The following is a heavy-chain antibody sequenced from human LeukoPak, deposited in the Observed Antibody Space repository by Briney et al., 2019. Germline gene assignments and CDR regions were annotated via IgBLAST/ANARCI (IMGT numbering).Heavy chain of an antibody. D-gene: IGHD6-13*01. J-gene: IGHJ4*02. V-gene: IGHV1-2*06. CDR3: ARDLASSWPFDY. CDR2: INPNSGDT. CDR1: GYTFTGYY. Sequence: ASVKVSCKASGYTFTGYYMHWVRQAPGQGLEWMGRINPNSGDTNYAQKFQGRVTMTRDTSITTAYMELNRPRSDDTAVYYCARDLASSWPFDYWGQGTLVTVSS.